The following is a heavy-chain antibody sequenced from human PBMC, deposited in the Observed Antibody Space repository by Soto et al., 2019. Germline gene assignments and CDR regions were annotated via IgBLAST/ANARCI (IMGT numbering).Heavy chain of an antibody. V-gene: IGHV4-39*01. CDR1: GGSISSSIYY. J-gene: IGHJ6*03. CDR3: ARHGGYCSSTSCYPDLYYYYYMDV. CDR2: IYYSGST. D-gene: IGHD2-2*01. Sequence: PSETLSLTCTVSGGSISSSIYYWGWIRQPPGKRLEWIGSIYYSGSTYYNPSLKSRVTISVDTSKNQFSLKLSSVTAADTAVYYCARHGGYCSSTSCYPDLYYYYYMDVWGKGTTVTVSS.